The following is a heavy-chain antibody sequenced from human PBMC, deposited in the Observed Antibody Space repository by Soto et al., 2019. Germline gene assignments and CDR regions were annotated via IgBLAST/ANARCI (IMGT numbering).Heavy chain of an antibody. Sequence: SETLSLTCTVSGGSINTSYWSWVRQPAGKGLEWIGRIFSSGSTSFNPSLESRVAMSVDASKNHFPLNLSSVTAADMAVYYCAREGSYSAYNFAHGIQLWSFDFWGQGALVTVSS. CDR3: AREGSYSAYNFAHGIQLWSFDF. D-gene: IGHD5-12*01. CDR1: GGSINTSY. J-gene: IGHJ4*02. V-gene: IGHV4-4*07. CDR2: IFSSGST.